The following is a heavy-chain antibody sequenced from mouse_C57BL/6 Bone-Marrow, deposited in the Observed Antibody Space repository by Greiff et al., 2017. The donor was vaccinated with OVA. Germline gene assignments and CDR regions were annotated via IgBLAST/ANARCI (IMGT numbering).Heavy chain of an antibody. V-gene: IGHV1-18*01. CDR3: ARRGYTPFDY. Sequence: EVKLVESGPELVKPGASVKIPCKASGYTFTDYNMDWVKQSHGKSLEWIGDINPNNGGTIYNQKFKGKATLTVDKSSSTAYMELRSLKSEDTAVYYCARRGYTPFDYWGQGTTLTVSS. D-gene: IGHD3-1*01. CDR1: GYTFTDYN. J-gene: IGHJ2*01. CDR2: INPNNGGT.